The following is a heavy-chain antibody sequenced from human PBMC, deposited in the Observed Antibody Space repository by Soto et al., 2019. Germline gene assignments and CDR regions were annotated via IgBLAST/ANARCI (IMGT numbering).Heavy chain of an antibody. V-gene: IGHV3-9*01. Sequence: GGSLRLSCAASGFTFDDYAIHWVRQAPGKGLEWVSGISWNSGSIGYADSVKGRFTISRDNAKNSLYLQMNSLRAEDTALYYCAKDIGTVGIKGYCSSTSCYEVGPLFDYWGQGTLVTVSS. J-gene: IGHJ4*02. CDR1: GFTFDDYA. D-gene: IGHD2-2*01. CDR3: AKDIGTVGIKGYCSSTSCYEVGPLFDY. CDR2: ISWNSGSI.